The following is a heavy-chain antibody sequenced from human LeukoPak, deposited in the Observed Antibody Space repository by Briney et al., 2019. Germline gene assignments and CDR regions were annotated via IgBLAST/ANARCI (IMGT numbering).Heavy chain of an antibody. CDR2: IRYDGSDK. CDR1: RFTFSNYG. D-gene: IGHD3-22*01. CDR3: AKAPSRGYDTSGYYS. V-gene: IGHV3-30*02. Sequence: PGGSLRLSCAASRFTFSNYGMHWVRQAPGKGLEWASFIRYDGSDKYYADSVKGRFTISRDNSKNTLYLQMNSLRAEDTAVYHCAKAPSRGYDTSGYYSWGQGTLVTVSS. J-gene: IGHJ4*02.